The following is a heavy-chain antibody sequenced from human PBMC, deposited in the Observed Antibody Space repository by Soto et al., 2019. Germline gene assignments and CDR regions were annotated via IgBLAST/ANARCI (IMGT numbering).Heavy chain of an antibody. Sequence: QVQLEQSGAEVKKPGSSVKVSCKASEGTFSTHAISWVRQAPEEGLEWMGGIIPLFGTTNYAQKFQGRVTIISDKATSTVPMELISLRSEDTAIYDCAGGCMGRGGEAWFDTWGQGTLVTVSS. CDR3: AGGCMGRGGEAWFDT. CDR1: EGTFSTHA. D-gene: IGHD3-10*01. V-gene: IGHV1-69*06. CDR2: IIPLFGTT. J-gene: IGHJ5*02.